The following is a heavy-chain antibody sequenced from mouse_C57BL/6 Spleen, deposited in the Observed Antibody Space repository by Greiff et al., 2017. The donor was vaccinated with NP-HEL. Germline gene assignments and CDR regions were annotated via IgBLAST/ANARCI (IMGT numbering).Heavy chain of an antibody. V-gene: IGHV1-4*01. J-gene: IGHJ2*01. Sequence: QVQLQQSGAELARPGASVKMSCKASGYTFTSYTMHWVKQRPGQGLEWIGYFNPSSGYIKYNLNFKDKATLTADKSSSTAYMQLSSLTSEDSAVYYCARFYYGGNYVYYFDYWGQGTTLTVSS. CDR1: GYTFTSYT. CDR2: FNPSSGYI. D-gene: IGHD1-1*01. CDR3: ARFYYGGNYVYYFDY.